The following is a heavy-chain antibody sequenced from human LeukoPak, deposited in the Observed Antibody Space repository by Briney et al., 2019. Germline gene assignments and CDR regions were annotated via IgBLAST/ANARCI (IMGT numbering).Heavy chain of an antibody. CDR2: IIPIFGIA. V-gene: IGHV1-69*04. CDR1: GGTFSSYA. J-gene: IGHJ6*02. CDR3: ALISDSYYYGMDV. Sequence: SVKVSCKASGGTFSSYAISWVRQAPGQGLEWMGRIIPIFGIANYAQKFQGRVTITADKSTSTAYMELSSLRSEDTAVYYCALISDSYYYGMDVWGQGTTVTVSS. D-gene: IGHD2-21*02.